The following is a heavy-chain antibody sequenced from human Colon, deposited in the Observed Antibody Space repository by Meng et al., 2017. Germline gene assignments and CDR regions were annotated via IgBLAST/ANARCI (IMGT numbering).Heavy chain of an antibody. CDR2: FDHSRTT. J-gene: IGHJ5*01. CDR3: ARVFSLVVKGNWFDS. Sequence: QVPPLESCPGLGQPLQTLSLTCNGSCSSITIDLSDWGLIRQYPGKRLEWIGYFDHSRTTDDNPPHKTRLTMSVNTSKNQFTLKLTPVTAADTAVDYCARVFSLVVKGNWFDSWGQGTLVTVSS. V-gene: IGHV4-31*03. CDR1: CSSITIDLSD. D-gene: IGHD2-15*01.